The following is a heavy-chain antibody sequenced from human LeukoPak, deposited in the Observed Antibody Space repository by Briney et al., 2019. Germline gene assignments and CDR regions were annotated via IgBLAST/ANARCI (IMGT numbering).Heavy chain of an antibody. J-gene: IGHJ3*02. CDR3: ARSHSSAFAWGFDI. CDR1: GFTFSSYG. CDR2: ISYDGSSK. V-gene: IGHV3-30*03. D-gene: IGHD6-19*01. Sequence: GGSLRLSCAASGFTFSSYGMHWVRQAPGKGLEWVAVISYDGSSKYYADSVKGRFTVSRDNSKNTLYLQMNSLRADDTAVYYCARSHSSAFAWGFDIWGQGTRVTVSS.